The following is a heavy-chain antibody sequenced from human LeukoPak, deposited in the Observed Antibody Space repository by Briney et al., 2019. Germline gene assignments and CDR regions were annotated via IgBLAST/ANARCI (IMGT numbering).Heavy chain of an antibody. Sequence: PSETLSLTCTVSGGSISSGGYYWSWIRQHPGKRLEWIGFIYYSGSTYYNPSLKSRVTISIDTSKNQFSLKLSSVTAADTAVYYCARATGGAAAADFDPWGQGTLVTVSS. D-gene: IGHD6-13*01. CDR2: IYYSGST. CDR1: GGSISSGGYY. J-gene: IGHJ5*02. CDR3: ARATGGAAAADFDP. V-gene: IGHV4-31*03.